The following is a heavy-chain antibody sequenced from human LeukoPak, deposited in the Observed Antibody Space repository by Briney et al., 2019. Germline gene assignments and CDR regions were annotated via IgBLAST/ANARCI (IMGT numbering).Heavy chain of an antibody. D-gene: IGHD2-21*01. CDR2: IHYSGRT. J-gene: IGHJ5*02. CDR3: AKETVVVPADDWFGP. CDR1: GGSINGDY. Sequence: PSETLSFTCSVSGGSINGDYWSWIRQTPGKGLEWIGYIHYSGRTSYNPSLKSRVTISVDTSKNQFSLRLASVTAADTAVYYCAKETVVVPADDWFGPWGQGTLVTVSS. V-gene: IGHV4-59*01.